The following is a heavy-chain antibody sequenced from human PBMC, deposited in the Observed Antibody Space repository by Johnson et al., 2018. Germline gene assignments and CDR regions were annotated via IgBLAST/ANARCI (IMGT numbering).Heavy chain of an antibody. D-gene: IGHD3-3*01. J-gene: IGHJ6*02. Sequence: VQLVESGGGVVRPGRSLRLSCAASGFTFSSYGMHWVRQAPGKGLEWVAVISYDGSNKYYADSVKGRFTISRDNSKNTLYLQMNSLRAEDTAVYYCASEMGIIRANYYYYGMDVWGQGTTVTVSS. V-gene: IGHV3-30*03. CDR1: GFTFSSYG. CDR2: ISYDGSNK. CDR3: ASEMGIIRANYYYYGMDV.